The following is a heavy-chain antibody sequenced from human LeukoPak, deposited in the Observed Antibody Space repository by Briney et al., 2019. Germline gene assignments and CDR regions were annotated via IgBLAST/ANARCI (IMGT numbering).Heavy chain of an antibody. CDR2: ISAYNGNT. J-gene: IGHJ4*02. D-gene: IGHD3-9*01. CDR3: ARVPGPVRGLRYFDWLSSYYFDY. V-gene: IGHV1-18*01. CDR1: GYTFTSYG. Sequence: ASVKVSCKASGYTFTSYGISGVRQAPGQGLEWMGWISAYNGNTNYAQKLQGRVTMTTDTSTSTAYMELRSLRSDDTAVYYCARVPGPVRGLRYFDWLSSYYFDYWGQGTMVTVSS.